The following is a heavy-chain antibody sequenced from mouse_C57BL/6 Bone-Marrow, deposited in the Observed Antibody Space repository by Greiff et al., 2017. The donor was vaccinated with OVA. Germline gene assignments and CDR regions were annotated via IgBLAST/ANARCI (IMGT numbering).Heavy chain of an antibody. CDR1: GYTFTSYW. D-gene: IGHD1-1*01. CDR2: IYPGSGST. V-gene: IGHV1-55*01. J-gene: IGHJ2*01. Sequence: QVQLQQPGAELVKPGASVKMSCKASGYTFTSYWITWVKQRPGQGLEWIGDIYPGSGSTNYNEKFKSKATLTVDTSSSTAYMQLSSLTSEDSAVYYCARFITTAVASFDYWGQGTTLTVSS. CDR3: ARFITTAVASFDY.